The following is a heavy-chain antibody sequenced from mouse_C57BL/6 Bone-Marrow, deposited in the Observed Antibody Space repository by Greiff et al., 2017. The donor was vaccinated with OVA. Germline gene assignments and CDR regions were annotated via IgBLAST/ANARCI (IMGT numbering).Heavy chain of an antibody. CDR2: INPNNGGT. D-gene: IGHD1-1*01. CDR1: GYTFTDYN. CDR3: ARWGYGSSSWFAY. Sequence: EVQLQQSGPELVKPGASVKMSCKASGYTFTDYNMHWVKQSHGKSLEWIGYINPNNGGTSYNQKFKGKATLTVNKSSSTAYMELRSLTSEDSAVYYCARWGYGSSSWFAYWGQGTLVTVSA. V-gene: IGHV1-22*01. J-gene: IGHJ3*01.